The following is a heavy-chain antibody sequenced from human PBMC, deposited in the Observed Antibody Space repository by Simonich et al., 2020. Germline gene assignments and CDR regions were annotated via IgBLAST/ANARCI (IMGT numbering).Heavy chain of an antibody. CDR1: GGSISSSSYY. CDR2: IYYSGST. Sequence: QLQLQESGPGLVKPSETLSLTCTVSGGSISSSSYYWAWIRQPPGKGLEWIGRIYYSGSTYYNPSLKSRVTISVETSKNQFSLKLSSVTAADTAVYYCARHAGFAFDIWGQGTMVTVSS. CDR3: ARHAGFAFDI. D-gene: IGHD6-13*01. J-gene: IGHJ3*02. V-gene: IGHV4-39*01.